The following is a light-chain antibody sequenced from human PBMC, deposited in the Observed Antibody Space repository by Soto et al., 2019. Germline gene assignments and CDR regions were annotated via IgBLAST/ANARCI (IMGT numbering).Light chain of an antibody. J-gene: IGKJ4*01. CDR1: QSISSW. Sequence: DIQMTQSPSTLSASVGGRGTITSRASQSISSWLAWYQQKPGKAPKLLIYDASSLASGVPSRFSGSGSGTEFTLTISSLQPDDFATYYCQQYNSYPLTFGGGTKVDIK. CDR3: QQYNSYPLT. V-gene: IGKV1-5*01. CDR2: DAS.